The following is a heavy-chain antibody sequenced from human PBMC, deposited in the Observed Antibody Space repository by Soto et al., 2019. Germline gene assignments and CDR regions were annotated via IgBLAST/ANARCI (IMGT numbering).Heavy chain of an antibody. J-gene: IGHJ4*02. CDR1: GFSFSIYA. CDR2: ISGGGGST. CDR3: AKDPTSYDSSAQFDS. V-gene: IGHV3-23*01. D-gene: IGHD3-22*01. Sequence: EVQLLDSGGRLVQPGGSERLSCAASGFSFSIYAMNWVRQAPGKGLEWVSGISGGGGSTYYADSVKGRFTISRDNSKNTLYLQMNSLRVEDTAVYYCAKDPTSYDSSAQFDSWGQGTLVTVSS.